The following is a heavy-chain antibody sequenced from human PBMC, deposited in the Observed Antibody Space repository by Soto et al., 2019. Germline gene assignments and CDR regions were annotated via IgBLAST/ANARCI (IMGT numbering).Heavy chain of an antibody. D-gene: IGHD6-13*01. J-gene: IGHJ4*02. CDR2: ISWNSGSI. V-gene: IGHV3-9*01. CDR3: AKDPGSGAADTEGDVGPFDY. Sequence: EVQLVESGGGLVQPGRSLRLSCAASGFTFDDYAMHWVRQAPGKGLEWVSGISWNSGSIGYADSVKGRFTISRDNAKNSLYLQMNSLRAEDTALYYCAKDPGSGAADTEGDVGPFDYWGQGTLVTVSS. CDR1: GFTFDDYA.